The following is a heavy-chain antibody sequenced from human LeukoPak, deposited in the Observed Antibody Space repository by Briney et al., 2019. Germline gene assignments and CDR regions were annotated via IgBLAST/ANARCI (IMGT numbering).Heavy chain of an antibody. CDR2: ISYEGSNK. D-gene: IGHD6-19*01. Sequence: GGSLRLSCVASGFTFSSYAMHWVRQAPDKGLEWEAAISYEGSNKYYAESVKGRYTISRDNSENTLYLQMIRLRAEDTALYYCAKESSVTGAGLLDYWGERTLPSVSS. J-gene: IGHJ4*02. CDR3: AKESSVTGAGLLDY. V-gene: IGHV3-30-3*02. CDR1: GFTFSSYA.